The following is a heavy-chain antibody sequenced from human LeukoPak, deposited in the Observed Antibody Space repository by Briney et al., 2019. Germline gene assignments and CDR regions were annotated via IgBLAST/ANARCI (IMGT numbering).Heavy chain of an antibody. D-gene: IGHD1-26*01. CDR3: ARDLSGSYYSWYFDY. Sequence: ASVKVSCKASGYTFTGYYMHWVRQAPGQGLEWRGWINPNSGGTNYAQKFQGRVTMTRDTSISTAYMELSRLRSDDTAVYYCARDLSGSYYSWYFDYWGQGTLVTVSS. V-gene: IGHV1-2*02. CDR2: INPNSGGT. J-gene: IGHJ4*02. CDR1: GYTFTGYY.